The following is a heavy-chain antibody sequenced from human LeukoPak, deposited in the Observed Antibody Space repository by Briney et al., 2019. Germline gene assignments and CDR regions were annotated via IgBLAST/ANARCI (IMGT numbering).Heavy chain of an antibody. CDR1: GFTFSSYS. Sequence: GGSLRLSCAASGFTFSSYSMNWVRQAPGKGLEWVSYISSSSSTIYYADSVKGRFTISRDNAKNSLYLQMNSLRAEDTAVYYCAREALGYCSSTSCYWADYWGQGTLVTVSS. CDR3: AREALGYCSSTSCYWADY. J-gene: IGHJ4*02. CDR2: ISSSSSTI. D-gene: IGHD2-2*01. V-gene: IGHV3-48*01.